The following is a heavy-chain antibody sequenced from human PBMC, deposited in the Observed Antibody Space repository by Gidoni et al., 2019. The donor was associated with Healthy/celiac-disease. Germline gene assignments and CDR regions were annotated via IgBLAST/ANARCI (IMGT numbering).Heavy chain of an antibody. CDR3: ARGTTDFWSGYYTDFDY. CDR2: ISAYNGNT. J-gene: IGHJ4*02. Sequence: QVQLVQSGAEVKKPGASVKVSCNASGYTFTSYGISWVRQAPGQGLEWMGWISAYNGNTNYAQKLQGRVTMTTDTSTSTAYMELRSLRSDDTAVYYCARGTTDFWSGYYTDFDYWGQGTLVTVSS. CDR1: GYTFTSYG. V-gene: IGHV1-18*01. D-gene: IGHD3-3*01.